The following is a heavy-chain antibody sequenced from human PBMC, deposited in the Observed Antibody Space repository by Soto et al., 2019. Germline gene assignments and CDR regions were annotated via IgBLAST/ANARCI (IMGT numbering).Heavy chain of an antibody. CDR1: GDSMSSSNYH. CDR3: ARHLVDDALDI. Sequence: PSETLSLTCTVSGDSMSSSNYHWGWIRQPPGKGPEWIGSIYYSGSTYYNPSLKSRVTISIDTSKNQFSLKLSSVTAADTAVYYCARHLVDDALDIWGQGTMVTVSS. CDR2: IYYSGST. V-gene: IGHV4-39*01. J-gene: IGHJ3*02.